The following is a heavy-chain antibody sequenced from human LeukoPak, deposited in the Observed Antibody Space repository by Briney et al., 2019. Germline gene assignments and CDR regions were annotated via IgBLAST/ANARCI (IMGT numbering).Heavy chain of an antibody. CDR3: ALSEGDV. J-gene: IGHJ6*02. D-gene: IGHD3-16*02. CDR2: ISSSSSSI. V-gene: IGHV3-48*04. CDR1: GFTFSSDS. Sequence: GGSLRLSCAASGFTFSSDSMNWVRLAPGKGLEWVSYISSSSSSIYYADSVKGRFTISRDNAKNSLYLQMNSLRAEDTAVYYCALSEGDVWGQGTTVTVSS.